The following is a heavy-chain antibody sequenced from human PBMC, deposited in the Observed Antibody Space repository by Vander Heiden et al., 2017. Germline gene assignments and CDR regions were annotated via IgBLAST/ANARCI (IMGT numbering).Heavy chain of an antibody. V-gene: IGHV3-7*01. CDR3: ARASRYFDWLGGSQDAFDI. D-gene: IGHD3-9*01. J-gene: IGHJ3*02. Sequence: VADGIDCDDYDIYWVRQATGKGLEWVANIKQDVSEKCYVDSVKGRFTISRDNAKTSSYLQMNRLRAEDTALYYCARASRYFDWLGGSQDAFDIWGQVTVVTVSS. CDR2: IKQDVSEK. CDR1: GIDCDDYD.